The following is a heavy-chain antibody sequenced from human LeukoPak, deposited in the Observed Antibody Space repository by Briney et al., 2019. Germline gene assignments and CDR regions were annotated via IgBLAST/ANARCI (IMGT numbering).Heavy chain of an antibody. V-gene: IGHV1-18*01. J-gene: IGHJ4*02. CDR2: ISGYQGST. Sequence: GASVKVSCKASGYTFTNYGITWVRQAPGQGLEWMGWISGYQGSTKYAQNFQGRVTMTIDTSTSTAYMDLRSLRSEDTAVYYCATPSQTFSGYYYFDYWGQGTLVTVSS. D-gene: IGHD3-22*01. CDR1: GYTFTNYG. CDR3: ATPSQTFSGYYYFDY.